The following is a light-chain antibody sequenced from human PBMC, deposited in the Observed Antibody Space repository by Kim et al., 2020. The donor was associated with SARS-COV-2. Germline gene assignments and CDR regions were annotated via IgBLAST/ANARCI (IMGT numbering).Light chain of an antibody. J-gene: IGKJ1*01. CDR1: HDISNN. CDR2: GAS. Sequence: CPGERATRSCRATHDISNNLAWYQQKPDQAPSLLIFGASTRAAGIPGRFTGSGSGTEFNLTISSLQSEDFAVYYCQHYHNWPPWTFGQGTKVDIK. V-gene: IGKV3-15*01. CDR3: QHYHNWPPWT.